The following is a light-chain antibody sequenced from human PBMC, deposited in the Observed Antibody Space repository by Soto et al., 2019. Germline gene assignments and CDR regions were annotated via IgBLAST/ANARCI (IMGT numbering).Light chain of an antibody. CDR3: SSYTSSNTLWV. Sequence: QSVLTQPASVSGSPGQSITISCTGSSSDVGGYNYVSWYQQHPGKAPKLMIYEVSNRPSGVSNRFSGSKSGNTASLTISGLQAEDEADYYCSSYTSSNTLWVFGGGTKLTVL. J-gene: IGLJ3*02. CDR1: SSDVGGYNY. V-gene: IGLV2-14*01. CDR2: EVS.